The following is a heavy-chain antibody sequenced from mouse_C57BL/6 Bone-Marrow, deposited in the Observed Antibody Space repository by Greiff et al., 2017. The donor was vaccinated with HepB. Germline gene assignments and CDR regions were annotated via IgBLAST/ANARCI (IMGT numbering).Heavy chain of an antibody. CDR3: ARGVNNSNYSDY. CDR1: GYTFTSYW. Sequence: VQLQQPGAELVKPGASVKLSCKASGYTFTSYWMHWVKQRPGQGLEWIGMIHPNSGSTNYNEKFKSKATLTVDKSSSTAYMQLRLLTYENSAVYNSARGVNNSNYSDYWGEGTTLTVSS. J-gene: IGHJ2*01. CDR2: IHPNSGST. D-gene: IGHD2-5*01. V-gene: IGHV1-64*01.